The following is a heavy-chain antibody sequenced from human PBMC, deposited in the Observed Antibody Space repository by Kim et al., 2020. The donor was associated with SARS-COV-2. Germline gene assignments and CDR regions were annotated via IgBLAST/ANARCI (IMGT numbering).Heavy chain of an antibody. CDR1: GFTFSSYG. CDR2: ISYDGSNK. J-gene: IGHJ4*02. V-gene: IGHV3-30*18. D-gene: IGHD1-26*01. Sequence: GGSLRLSCAASGFTFSSYGMHWVRQAPGKGLEWVAVISYDGSNKYYADSVKGRSTISRDNSKTTLYLQMNSLRAEDTAVYYCAKGGRGSGSYFDYWGQGTLVTVSS. CDR3: AKGGRGSGSYFDY.